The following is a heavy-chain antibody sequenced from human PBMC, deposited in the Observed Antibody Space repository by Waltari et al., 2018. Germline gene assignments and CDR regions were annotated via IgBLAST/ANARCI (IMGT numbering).Heavy chain of an antibody. CDR3: ARGATLDV. CDR2: INSDATNT. D-gene: IGHD2-15*01. CDR1: GFTFSTYW. Sequence: EVQLVESGGGLLQPGGSLRLSCVASGFTFSTYWMHWVRQAPGKGLVWVSRINSDATNTTYADSVKGRFTISRDNAKNTIYLQMNSLRAEDTAVYYCARGATLDVWGQGTTVTISS. V-gene: IGHV3-74*01. J-gene: IGHJ6*02.